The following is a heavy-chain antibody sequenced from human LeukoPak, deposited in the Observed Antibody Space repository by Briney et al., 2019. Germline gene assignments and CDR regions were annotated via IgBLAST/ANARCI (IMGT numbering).Heavy chain of an antibody. D-gene: IGHD3/OR15-3a*01. CDR3: ARDQYDTWSRRGNFDS. CDR2: ISYDRSNK. CDR1: GFTFSSYA. Sequence: GGSLRLSCAASGFTFSSYAMHGVRQAPGKGLEGVAVISYDRSNKYYADSVKCRFTISRDNSKNTLYLQMNSLRAEDTAVFYCARDQYDTWSRRGNFDSWGQGTLVIVSS. J-gene: IGHJ4*02. V-gene: IGHV3-30-3*01.